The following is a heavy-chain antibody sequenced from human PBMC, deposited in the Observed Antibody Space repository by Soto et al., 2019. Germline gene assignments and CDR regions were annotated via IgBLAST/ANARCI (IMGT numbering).Heavy chain of an antibody. J-gene: IGHJ3*02. D-gene: IGHD5-18*01. CDR3: ARGNSYVNAFRI. CDR2: IIPIFVTA. CDR1: GGTFSSYA. V-gene: IGHV1-69*01. Sequence: QVQLVQSGAEVKKPGSSVKVSCKTSGGTFSSYAIIWVRQAPGQGLEWMGGIIPIFVTANYSQRFQGRVTITADESTYTAYMELSSLRSEDTAVYFCARGNSYVNAFRIWGQGTMVTVSS.